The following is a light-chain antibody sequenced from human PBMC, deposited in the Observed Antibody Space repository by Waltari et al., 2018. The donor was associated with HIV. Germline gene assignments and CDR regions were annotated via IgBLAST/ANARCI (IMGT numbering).Light chain of an antibody. CDR3: QAWDSRGYV. CDR2: QDS. CDR1: NLGDKY. J-gene: IGLJ1*01. V-gene: IGLV3-1*01. Sequence: SYELTQPPSVSVSPGQTASITCSGDNLGDKYACWYQQKPGQSPVLVIYQDSKRPSGIPERFSGSKSGNTATLTISGTQAMDEADYYCQAWDSRGYVFGTGTKVTV.